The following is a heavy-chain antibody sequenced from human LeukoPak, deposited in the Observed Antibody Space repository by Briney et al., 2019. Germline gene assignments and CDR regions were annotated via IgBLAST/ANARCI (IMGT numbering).Heavy chain of an antibody. Sequence: SETLSLTCTVSGGSISDYYWSWIRQSPGKGLEYIGYIYYSGSTNYNPPLKSRVTISVDTSKNQFSLKLTSVTAADTAVYYCARSFYYGSGTYPPAAFDIWGQGTVVTVSS. CDR1: GGSISDYY. J-gene: IGHJ3*02. CDR2: IYYSGST. V-gene: IGHV4-59*08. CDR3: ARSFYYGSGTYPPAAFDI. D-gene: IGHD3-10*01.